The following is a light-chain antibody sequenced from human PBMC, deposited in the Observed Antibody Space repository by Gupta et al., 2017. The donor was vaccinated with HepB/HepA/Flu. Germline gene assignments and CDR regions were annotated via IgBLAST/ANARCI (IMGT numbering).Light chain of an antibody. CDR3: QQRSNWLT. CDR1: QSVSSY. CDR2: DAS. V-gene: IGKV3-11*01. Sequence: EIVLTQSPATLSLSPGERATLSCRASQSVSSYLAWYQQKPGQPPRLLIYDASNRATGIPARFSGSGSGTDFTLTISGLEPDDFAVYYCQQRSNWLTFGGGTKVEIK. J-gene: IGKJ4*01.